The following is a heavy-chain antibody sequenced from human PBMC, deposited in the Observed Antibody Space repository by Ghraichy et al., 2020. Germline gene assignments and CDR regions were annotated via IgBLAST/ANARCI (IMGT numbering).Heavy chain of an antibody. J-gene: IGHJ4*02. CDR1: GFTFSSYA. V-gene: IGHV3-23*01. Sequence: LSLTCAASGFTFSSYAMNWVRQAPGKGLEWVSTLSSSGDYTYYADSLKGRFTISRDNSKNTLYLQMNSLRAEDTALYYCVKGSHGGWKTTMTTLDYWGQGTLVTVSS. CDR2: LSSSGDYT. CDR3: VKGSHGGWKTTMTTLDY. D-gene: IGHD4-17*01.